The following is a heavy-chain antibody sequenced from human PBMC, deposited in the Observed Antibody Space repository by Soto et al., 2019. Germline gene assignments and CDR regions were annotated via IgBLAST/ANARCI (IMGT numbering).Heavy chain of an antibody. CDR2: IDSSTKYT. J-gene: IGHJ6*02. Sequence: QVQLVESGGGLVRPGGSLRLSCEASGFTFRDYYMTWFRQAPGKGLEWLSYIDSSTKYTNYADSVKGRFTISRDNAKNTLSLQMNSVRADVTAVYYCAREYYYTMDVWGQGTMVTVSS. V-gene: IGHV3-11*05. CDR1: GFTFRDYY. CDR3: AREYYYTMDV.